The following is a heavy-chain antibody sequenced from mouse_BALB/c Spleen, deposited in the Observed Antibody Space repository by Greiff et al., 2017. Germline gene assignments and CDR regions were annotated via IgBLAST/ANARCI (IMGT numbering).Heavy chain of an antibody. D-gene: IGHD2-14*01. V-gene: IGHV1-54*01. CDR1: GYAFTNYL. CDR3: ARSGAYCRYDDAD. J-gene: IGHJ3*01. CDR2: INPGSGGT. Sequence: VQLQQSGAELVRPGTSVKVSCKASGYAFTNYLIEWVKQRPGQGLEWIGVINPGSGGTNYNEKFKGKATLTADKSSSTAYMQLSSLTSDDSAVYFCARSGAYCRYDDADWGQGTLVTVSA.